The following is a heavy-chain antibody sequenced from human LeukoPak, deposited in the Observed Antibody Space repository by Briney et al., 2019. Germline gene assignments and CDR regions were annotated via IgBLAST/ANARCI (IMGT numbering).Heavy chain of an antibody. CDR2: IIPIFGTA. V-gene: IGHV1-69*13. Sequence: EASVKVSCKASGGTFSSYAISWVRQAPGQGLEWMGGIIPIFGTANYAQKFQGRVTITADESTSTAYMELSSLRSEDTAVYYCARSAMVRGVIGAFDIWAKGQWSPSLQ. CDR3: ARSAMVRGVIGAFDI. CDR1: GGTFSSYA. D-gene: IGHD3-10*01. J-gene: IGHJ3*02.